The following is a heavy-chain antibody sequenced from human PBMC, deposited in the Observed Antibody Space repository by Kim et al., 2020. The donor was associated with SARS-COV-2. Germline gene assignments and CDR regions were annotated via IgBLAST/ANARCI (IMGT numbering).Heavy chain of an antibody. CDR1: GGSISSSSYY. Sequence: SETLSLTCTVSGGSISSSSYYWGWIRQPPGKGLEWIGSIYYSGSTYYNPSLKSRVTISVDTSKNQFSLKLSSVTAADTAVYYCARHVGGTYYDILTGYYGGLYFDYWGEGTLVTVSS. J-gene: IGHJ4*02. D-gene: IGHD3-9*01. CDR2: IYYSGST. V-gene: IGHV4-39*01. CDR3: ARHVGGTYYDILTGYYGGLYFDY.